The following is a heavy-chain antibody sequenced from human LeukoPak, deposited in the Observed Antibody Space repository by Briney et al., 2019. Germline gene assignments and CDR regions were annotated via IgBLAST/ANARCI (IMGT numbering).Heavy chain of an antibody. CDR1: GGSISSYY. Sequence: SETLSLTCSVSGGSISSYYWSWLRQPPGKGLEWIGYIYYSGSTYYNPSLKSRVTISVDTSKNQFSLKLSSVTAADTAVYYCARRGVAARVFDPWGQGTLVTVSS. CDR2: IYYSGST. V-gene: IGHV4-59*08. D-gene: IGHD6-6*01. J-gene: IGHJ5*02. CDR3: ARRGVAARVFDP.